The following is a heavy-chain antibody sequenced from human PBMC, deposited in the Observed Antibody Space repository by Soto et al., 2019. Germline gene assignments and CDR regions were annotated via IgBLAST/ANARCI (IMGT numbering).Heavy chain of an antibody. D-gene: IGHD3-22*01. V-gene: IGHV3-53*01. CDR1: GFTVSSNY. CDR3: ARLFYYDSSGVYYGMDV. J-gene: IGHJ6*02. CDR2: IYSGGST. Sequence: GGSLRLSCAASGFTVSSNYMSWVRQAPGKGLEWVSVIYSGGSTYYADSVKGRFTISSDNSKNTLYLKMNSLRAKDTAVYYCARLFYYDSSGVYYGMDVWGQGTTVTVSS.